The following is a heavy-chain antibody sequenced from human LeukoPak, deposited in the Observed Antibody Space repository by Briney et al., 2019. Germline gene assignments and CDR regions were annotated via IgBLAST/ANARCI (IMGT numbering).Heavy chain of an antibody. CDR2: IRYDGSNK. Sequence: SGGSLRLSCAASGFTFSSYGMHWVRQAPGKGLEWVAFIRYDGSNKYYADSVKGRFTISRDNSKNTLYLQMNSLRAEDTAVYYCAGQYQLLSAAFDYWGQGTLVTVSS. CDR3: AGQYQLLSAAFDY. CDR1: GFTFSSYG. J-gene: IGHJ4*02. D-gene: IGHD2-2*01. V-gene: IGHV3-30*02.